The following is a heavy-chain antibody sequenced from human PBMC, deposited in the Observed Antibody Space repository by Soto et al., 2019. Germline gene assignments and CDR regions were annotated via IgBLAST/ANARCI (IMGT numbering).Heavy chain of an antibody. CDR2: LDYSGST. J-gene: IGHJ4*02. CDR1: GGSISSSSSY. Sequence: QLQLQESGPGLVKPSDTLSLSCTVSGGSISSSSSYWGWIRQPTGKGREWIGTLDYSGSTHYNPSRKSRLTLSVDTSKNQFSLKLSSVTAADTAVYYCATIAAAGHSDYWGQGTLVTVSS. CDR3: ATIAAAGHSDY. V-gene: IGHV4-39*01. D-gene: IGHD6-13*01.